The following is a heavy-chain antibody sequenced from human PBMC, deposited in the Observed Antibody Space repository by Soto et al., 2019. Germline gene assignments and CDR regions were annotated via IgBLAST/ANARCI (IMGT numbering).Heavy chain of an antibody. Sequence: QVQLQESGPGLVKPSGTLSLTCAVSSGSISSSNWWSWVRQPQGKGLEWIGEIYHSGSTNYNPSLKSRVTISVDKSKNQFSLKVSSVTAADTAVYYCARVGAYCSGGSCYSTWGQGTLVTVSS. CDR1: SGSISSSNW. CDR3: ARVGAYCSGGSCYST. J-gene: IGHJ5*02. D-gene: IGHD2-15*01. V-gene: IGHV4-4*02. CDR2: IYHSGST.